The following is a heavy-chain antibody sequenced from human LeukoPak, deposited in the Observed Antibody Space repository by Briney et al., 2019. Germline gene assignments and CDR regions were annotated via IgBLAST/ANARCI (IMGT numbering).Heavy chain of an antibody. V-gene: IGHV3-7*05. J-gene: IGHJ4*02. CDR2: IKQDGSEI. D-gene: IGHD1-26*01. Sequence: PGGSLRLSCAASGFTFSSYWMSWVPQAPGRGPEGVANIKQDGSEIYYVDSVKGRFTISRDNAKNSLYLQMNSLRAEDTAVYYCARDKTVGATILDYWGQGTLVTVSS. CDR1: GFTFSSYW. CDR3: ARDKTVGATILDY.